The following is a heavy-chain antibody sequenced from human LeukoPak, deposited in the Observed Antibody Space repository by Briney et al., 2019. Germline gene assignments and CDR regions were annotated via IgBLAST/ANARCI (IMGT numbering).Heavy chain of an antibody. CDR2: IWYDGSNK. CDR3: ARDSGYYDSSGPPGY. CDR1: GFTFSSYG. V-gene: IGHV3-33*08. D-gene: IGHD3-22*01. J-gene: IGHJ4*02. Sequence: GRSLRLSCAASGFTFSSYGMHWVRQAPGKGLEWVAVIWYDGSNKYYADSVKGRFTISRDNSKNTLYLQMNSLRAEDTAVYYCARDSGYYDSSGPPGYWGQGTLVTVSS.